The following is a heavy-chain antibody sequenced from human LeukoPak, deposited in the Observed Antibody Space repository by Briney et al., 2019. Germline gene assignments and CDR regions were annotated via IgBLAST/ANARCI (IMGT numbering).Heavy chain of an antibody. CDR3: ARDPRPGGGPYYFDY. D-gene: IGHD3-16*01. V-gene: IGHV3-30-3*01. CDR1: GFTFSSYA. CDR2: ISYDGSNK. Sequence: GGSLRPSCAASGFTFSSYAMHWVRQAPGKGLEWVAVISYDGSNKYYADSVKGRFTISRDNSKNTLYLQMNSLRAEDTAVYYCARDPRPGGGPYYFDYWGQGTLVTVSS. J-gene: IGHJ4*02.